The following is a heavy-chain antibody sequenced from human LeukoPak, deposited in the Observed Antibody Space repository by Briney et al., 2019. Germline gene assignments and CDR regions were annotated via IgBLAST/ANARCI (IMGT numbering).Heavy chain of an antibody. J-gene: IGHJ4*02. D-gene: IGHD6-19*01. Sequence: GASVKVSCKASGGTFSSYAISWVRQAPGQGLEWMGGIIPIFGTANYAQKFQGRVTMTEDTSTDTAYMELSSLRSEGTAVYYCATERIAVAGTVYWGQGTLVTVSS. V-gene: IGHV1-69*06. CDR1: GGTFSSYA. CDR2: IIPIFGTA. CDR3: ATERIAVAGTVY.